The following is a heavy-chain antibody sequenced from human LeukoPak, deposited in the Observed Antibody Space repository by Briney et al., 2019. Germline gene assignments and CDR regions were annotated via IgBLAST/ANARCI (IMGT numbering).Heavy chain of an antibody. D-gene: IGHD4-11*01. CDR2: IYYSGST. CDR3: ARGLQYGMDV. CDR1: GDSISSGCYY. J-gene: IGHJ6*02. Sequence: SETLSLTCTVSGDSISSGCYYWSWIRQHPGKGLEWIGYIYYSGSTYYNPSLKSRVTISVDTSKNQFSLKLSSVTAADTAVYYCARGLQYGMDVWGQGTTVTVSS. V-gene: IGHV4-31*03.